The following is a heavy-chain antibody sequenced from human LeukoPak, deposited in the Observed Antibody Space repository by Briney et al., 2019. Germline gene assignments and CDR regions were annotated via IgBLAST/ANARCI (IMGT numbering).Heavy chain of an antibody. Sequence: GGSLRLSCAASGFTFSNAWMSWVRQAPGKGLEWVGRIKSKTDGGTTDYAAPVKGRFTISRDDSKNTLYLQTNSLKTEDTAVYYCTTDFGYSSSWYERREVYWGQGTLVTVSS. V-gene: IGHV3-15*01. CDR2: IKSKTDGGTT. CDR1: GFTFSNAW. CDR3: TTDFGYSSSWYERREVY. J-gene: IGHJ4*02. D-gene: IGHD6-13*01.